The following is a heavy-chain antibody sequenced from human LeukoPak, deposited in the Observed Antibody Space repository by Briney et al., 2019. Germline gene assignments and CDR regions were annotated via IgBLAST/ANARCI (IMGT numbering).Heavy chain of an antibody. CDR2: IYYSGST. D-gene: IGHD5-18*01. Sequence: SETLSLTCTVSGGSISSYYWSWIRQPPGKGLEWIGYIYYSGSTNYNPSLKSRVTISVDTSKNQFSLKLSSVTAVDTALYYCARRVSRDYTYGTYYIDVWGKGTTVTVSS. J-gene: IGHJ6*03. V-gene: IGHV4-59*01. CDR3: ARRVSRDYTYGTYYIDV. CDR1: GGSISSYY.